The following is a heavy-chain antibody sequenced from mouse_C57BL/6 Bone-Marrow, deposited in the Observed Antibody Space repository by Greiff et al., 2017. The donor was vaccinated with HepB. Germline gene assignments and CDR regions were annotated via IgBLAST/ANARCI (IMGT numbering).Heavy chain of an antibody. CDR1: GFTFSNYW. D-gene: IGHD1-1*01. V-gene: IGHV6-3*01. CDR2: IRLKSDNYAT. J-gene: IGHJ1*03. CDR3: TVTGIYYYGRYFDV. Sequence: EVHLVESGGGLVQPGGSMKLSCVASGFTFSNYWMNWVRQSPEKGLEWVAQIRLKSDNYATHYAESVKGRFTISRDDSKSSVYLQMNNLRAEDTGIYYCTVTGIYYYGRYFDVWGTGTTVTVSS.